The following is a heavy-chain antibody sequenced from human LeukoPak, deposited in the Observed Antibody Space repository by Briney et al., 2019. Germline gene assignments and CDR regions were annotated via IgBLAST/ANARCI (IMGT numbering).Heavy chain of an antibody. CDR1: GFTFSNYS. J-gene: IGHJ6*03. CDR3: ARAPPGKRLVSYYYMDV. Sequence: GGSLRLSCAASGFTFSNYSMNWVRQAPGKGLEWVSYISSSSYTKYYADSVTGRFTISRDNAKNSLYLQVNSLRADDTAVYYCARAPPGKRLVSYYYMDVWGKGTTVTVSS. V-gene: IGHV3-48*01. CDR2: ISSSSYTK. D-gene: IGHD6-6*01.